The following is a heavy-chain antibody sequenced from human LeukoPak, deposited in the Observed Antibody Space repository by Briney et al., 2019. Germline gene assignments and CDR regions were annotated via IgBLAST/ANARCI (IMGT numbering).Heavy chain of an antibody. CDR3: ARVPTVTFFDY. CDR1: GDSISTSSYY. D-gene: IGHD4-17*01. CDR2: NYSGST. V-gene: IGHV4-39*01. J-gene: IGHJ4*02. Sequence: SETLSLTCSVSGDSISTSSYYWGWIRQPPGKGLEWIGTNYSGSTYYNPSLTSRVTISVDTSKNQFSLKLSSVTAADTAVYYCARVPTVTFFDYWGQGTLVTVSS.